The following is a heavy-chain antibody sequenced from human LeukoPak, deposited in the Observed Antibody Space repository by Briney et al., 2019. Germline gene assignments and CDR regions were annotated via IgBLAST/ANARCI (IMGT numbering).Heavy chain of an antibody. D-gene: IGHD1-26*01. CDR2: ISYSGNT. V-gene: IGHV4-59*01. CDR3: ARDSYTGNYFEDTFDI. J-gene: IGHJ3*02. Sequence: SETLSLTCTVSGGSINNYYWSWIRQPPGKGLEWIGHISYSGNTNYNSSLGSRVTISVDTSNNQFSLRLSSVTAADTAVYYCARDSYTGNYFEDTFDIWGQGTMVAVSS. CDR1: GGSINNYY.